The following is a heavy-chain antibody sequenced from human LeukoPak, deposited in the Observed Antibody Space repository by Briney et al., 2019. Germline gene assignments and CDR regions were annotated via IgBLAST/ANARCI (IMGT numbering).Heavy chain of an antibody. J-gene: IGHJ3*02. CDR1: GGTFSSYA. CDR3: ASGRSSWYRAFDI. D-gene: IGHD6-13*01. Sequence: GSSVKVSCKASGGTFSSYAISWVRQAPGQGLEWMGGIIPIFGTANYAQKFQGRVTITTDESTSTAYMELSSLRSEDTAVYYCASGRSSWYRAFDIWGQGTMVTVSS. CDR2: IIPIFGTA. V-gene: IGHV1-69*05.